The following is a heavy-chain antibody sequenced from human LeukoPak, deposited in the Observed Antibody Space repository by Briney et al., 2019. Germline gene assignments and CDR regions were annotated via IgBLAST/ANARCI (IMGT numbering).Heavy chain of an antibody. Sequence: SVKVSCKASGYTFTSYGISWVRQAPGQGLELMGRIIPILGIANYAQKFKGRVTITADKPTSTAYMELSSLRSEDTAVYYCHAGYGDISEKWFDPWGQGTLVTVSS. V-gene: IGHV1-69*04. CDR1: GYTFTSYG. J-gene: IGHJ5*02. CDR3: HAGYGDISEKWFDP. CDR2: IIPILGIA. D-gene: IGHD4-17*01.